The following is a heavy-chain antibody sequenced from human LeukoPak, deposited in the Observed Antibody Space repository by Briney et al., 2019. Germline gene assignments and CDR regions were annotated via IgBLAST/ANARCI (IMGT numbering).Heavy chain of an antibody. D-gene: IGHD3-10*01. V-gene: IGHV1-2*02. CDR3: ARVGTMVRETWAP. CDR1: GYTFTGYH. Sequence: ASVKVSCKASGYTFTGYHVQWIRRAPEQALEGMAWINPNSGGTNYAQKFQGRVTMTRDTSISTAYMELSRLRSDDTAVYYCARVGTMVRETWAPWGQGTLVTVSS. CDR2: INPNSGGT. J-gene: IGHJ5*02.